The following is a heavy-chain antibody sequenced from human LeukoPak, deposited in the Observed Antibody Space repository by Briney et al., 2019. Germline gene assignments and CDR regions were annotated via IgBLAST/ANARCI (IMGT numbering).Heavy chain of an antibody. D-gene: IGHD3-10*01. J-gene: IGHJ6*03. CDR3: ARERDLWFGNPDYYYYMDV. CDR2: IYNTGST. V-gene: IGHV4-4*07. CDR1: GGSISSYY. Sequence: SETLSLTCSVSGGSISSYYWSWIRQPAGKGLEWIGRIYNTGSTNYNPSLKSRVTMSVDTSKNQFSLKLNSVTAADTAVYYCARERDLWFGNPDYYYYMDVWGKGTTVTVSS.